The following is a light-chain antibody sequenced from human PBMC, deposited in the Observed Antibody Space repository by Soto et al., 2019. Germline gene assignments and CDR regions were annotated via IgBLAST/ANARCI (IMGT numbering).Light chain of an antibody. J-gene: IGKJ3*01. V-gene: IGKV1-33*01. CDR1: QDISNY. CDR2: DAS. Sequence: DIQMTQSPSSLSASVGDRVIITCQASQDISNYLNWYQQKPGKAPKLLIYDASNLETGVPSRFSGSGSGKDVTFTISSLQPEDIATYYCQQYDKLPFTFGPGNKVDIK. CDR3: QQYDKLPFT.